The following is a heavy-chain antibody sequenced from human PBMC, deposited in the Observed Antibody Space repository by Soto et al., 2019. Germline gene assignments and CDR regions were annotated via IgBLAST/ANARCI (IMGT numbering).Heavy chain of an antibody. Sequence: GGSLRLSCAASGFTFSSYGMHWVRQAPGKGLEWVAVIWYDGSNKYYADSVKGRFTISRDNSKNTLYLQMNSLRAEDTAVYYCARDLSEGGYYYYGMDVWGQGTTVTVSS. D-gene: IGHD1-26*01. V-gene: IGHV3-33*01. J-gene: IGHJ6*02. CDR1: GFTFSSYG. CDR2: IWYDGSNK. CDR3: ARDLSEGGYYYYGMDV.